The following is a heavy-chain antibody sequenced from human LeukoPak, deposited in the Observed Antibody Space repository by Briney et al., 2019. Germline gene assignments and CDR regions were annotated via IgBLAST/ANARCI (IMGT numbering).Heavy chain of an antibody. Sequence: GGSLRLSCAASGFIFSSYGMHWVRQAPGKGLEWVAVAWYDGSNKYHADSVKGRFTISRDNSKNTLFLQMNSLRAEDTAVYYCARLYSSSWHFDYWGQGTLVTVSS. J-gene: IGHJ4*02. CDR1: GFIFSSYG. CDR2: AWYDGSNK. V-gene: IGHV3-33*01. CDR3: ARLYSSSWHFDY. D-gene: IGHD6-13*01.